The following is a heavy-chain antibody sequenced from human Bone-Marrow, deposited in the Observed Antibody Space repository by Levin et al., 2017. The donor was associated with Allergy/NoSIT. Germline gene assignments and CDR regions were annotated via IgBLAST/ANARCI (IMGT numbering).Heavy chain of an antibody. CDR1: GFTFSSYA. V-gene: IGHV3-23*01. Sequence: SCAASGFTFSSYAMNWVRQAPGKGLEWVASISGSGGTTYYVDSVKGRFTISRDNSKNTLHLQMNTLTAEDTAVYYCATHPEGSSGGVRYIDYWGQGALVTVSS. CDR2: ISGSGGTT. J-gene: IGHJ4*02. D-gene: IGHD6-19*01. CDR3: ATHPEGSSGGVRYIDY.